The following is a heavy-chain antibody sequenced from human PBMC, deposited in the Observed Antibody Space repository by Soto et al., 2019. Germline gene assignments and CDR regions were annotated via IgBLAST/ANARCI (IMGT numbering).Heavy chain of an antibody. J-gene: IGHJ4*02. V-gene: IGHV4-31*03. CDR2: IYYSGSA. Sequence: SETLSLTCTFSGISITSVIYYLSWIRPHPGKGLEWIGYIYYSGSANYNPSLKSRVTISVHTSNSQFSLELSSVTAADTAVYYCARGLISGSNYSGGWYYFDSWGQGTQVTVSS. CDR3: ARGLISGSNYSGGWYYFDS. CDR1: GISITSVIYY. D-gene: IGHD1-26*01.